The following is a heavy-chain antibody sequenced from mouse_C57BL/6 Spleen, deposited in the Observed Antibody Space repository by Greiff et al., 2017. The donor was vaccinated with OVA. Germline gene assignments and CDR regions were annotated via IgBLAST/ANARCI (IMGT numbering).Heavy chain of an antibody. V-gene: IGHV14-4*01. CDR3: TTDGHFDY. Sequence: VQLQQSGAELVRPGASVKLSCTASGFNITADYMHWVKQRPEQGLEWIGWIDPENGDTDYASKFQGKATRTADTSSNTAYLQLSSLTSEDTAVYDCTTDGHFDYWGQGTTLTVSS. D-gene: IGHD1-2*01. J-gene: IGHJ2*01. CDR2: IDPENGDT. CDR1: GFNITADY.